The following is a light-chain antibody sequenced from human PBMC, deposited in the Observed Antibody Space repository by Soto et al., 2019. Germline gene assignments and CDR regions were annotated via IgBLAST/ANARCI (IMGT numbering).Light chain of an antibody. V-gene: IGKV1-5*03. J-gene: IGKJ1*01. CDR3: QQYNTYSWA. Sequence: DIQMTQSPSILSASVVDRVTITCLASQSIDTWLAWHQQKPGKAPKLLISKASNLENGVPSRFSGSGSGTEFTLTISSLQPDDFATYYCQQYNTYSWAFGQGTKVDIK. CDR2: KAS. CDR1: QSIDTW.